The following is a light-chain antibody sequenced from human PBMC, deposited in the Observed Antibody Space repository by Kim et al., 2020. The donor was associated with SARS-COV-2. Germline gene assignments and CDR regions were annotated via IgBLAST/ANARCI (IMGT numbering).Light chain of an antibody. V-gene: IGLV7-46*01. CDR2: DTN. J-gene: IGLJ2*01. Sequence: PGRTGTLPLGTRPGAVTSGLYPYLFQQKPGQAPRKLIYDTNNRHSWTPARFSGSLLGGKAALTLSRAQPEDEAEYYCLLSYSGARIFGGGTQLTVL. CDR1: PGAVTSGLY. CDR3: LLSYSGARI.